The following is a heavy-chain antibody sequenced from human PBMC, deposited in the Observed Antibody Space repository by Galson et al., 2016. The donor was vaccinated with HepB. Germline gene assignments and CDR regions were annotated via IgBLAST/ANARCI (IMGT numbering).Heavy chain of an antibody. CDR2: IYNNGET. J-gene: IGHJ6*02. Sequence: SLRLSCAASGFSVSANYMTWVRQAPGKGLDWVSVIYNNGETYYGDSVRGRFTISRDNFKNTLYLEMSSLRADDTAVYYCAKSLVGPHHYYYSGMDAWGQGTTVTVSS. CDR1: GFSVSANY. CDR3: AKSLVGPHHYYYSGMDA. D-gene: IGHD3-16*01. V-gene: IGHV3-53*01.